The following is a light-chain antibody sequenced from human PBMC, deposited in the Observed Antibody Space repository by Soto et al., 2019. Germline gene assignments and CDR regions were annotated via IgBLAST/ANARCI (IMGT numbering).Light chain of an antibody. CDR3: QQSYRAPRT. CDR1: QSISTD. CDR2: ATS. J-gene: IGKJ1*01. Sequence: DIQMTQSPSSLSASVGDRVTISCRASQSISTDLNWYQQKPGKPPNLLIYATSILQSGVPSRFSGGVSGTDFTLTISSLQPEDFATYYCQQSYRAPRTFGQGTKVEF. V-gene: IGKV1-39*01.